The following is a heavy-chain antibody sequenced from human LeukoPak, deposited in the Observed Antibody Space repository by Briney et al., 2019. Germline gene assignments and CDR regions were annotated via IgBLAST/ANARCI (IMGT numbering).Heavy chain of an antibody. Sequence: SSETLSLTCTVSGGSISSYYWSWIRQPPGKGLEWIGYIYYSGSTNYNPSLKSRVTISVDTSKNQFSLKLSSVTAADTAVYYCARDNGCSSTSCPYYYYYYMDVWGKGTTVTVSS. CDR1: GGSISSYY. CDR3: ARDNGCSSTSCPYYYYYYMDV. CDR2: IYYSGST. J-gene: IGHJ6*03. D-gene: IGHD2-2*01. V-gene: IGHV4-59*01.